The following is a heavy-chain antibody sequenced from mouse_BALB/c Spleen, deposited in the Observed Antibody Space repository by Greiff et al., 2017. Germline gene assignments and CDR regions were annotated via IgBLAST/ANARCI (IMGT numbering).Heavy chain of an antibody. Sequence: EVQLQQSGPELVKPGASVKMSCKASGYTFTSYVMHWVKQKPGQGLEWIGYINPYNDGTKYNEKFKGKATLTSDKSSSTAYMELSSLTSEDSAVYYCARSWGRVPRAMDYWGQGTSVTVSS. D-gene: IGHD2-14*01. CDR2: INPYNDGT. J-gene: IGHJ4*01. CDR3: ARSWGRVPRAMDY. V-gene: IGHV1-14*01. CDR1: GYTFTSYV.